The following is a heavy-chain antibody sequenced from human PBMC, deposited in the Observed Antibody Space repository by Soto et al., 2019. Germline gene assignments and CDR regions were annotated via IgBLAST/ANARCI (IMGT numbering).Heavy chain of an antibody. CDR3: TRDGGGSSDVWFHP. J-gene: IGHJ5*02. V-gene: IGHV3-21*06. CDR1: TFSMYS. CDR2: ISSGAAYI. Sequence: EVQVVESGGGLVKPGGSLTLSCNFTFSMYSMNWVRQAPGKGLEWVASISSGAAYIKYAGSVQGRFTISRDNAKNTVSRQRGGLRVEDTAVYFCTRDGGGSSDVWFHPWGRGTQSPSPQ. D-gene: IGHD1-26*01.